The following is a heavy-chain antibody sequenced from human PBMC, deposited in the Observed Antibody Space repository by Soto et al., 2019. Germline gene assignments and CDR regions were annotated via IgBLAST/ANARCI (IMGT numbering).Heavy chain of an antibody. Sequence: RRLSCAASGFTFSDYYMTWIRQAPGKGLEWVSYISSSGTGIYYADSMKGRFTISRDNAKKSLYLQMSSLRAEDTAVYYCARAYSDAFDIWGQGTMVTV. D-gene: IGHD2-15*01. CDR3: ARAYSDAFDI. CDR1: GFTFSDYY. V-gene: IGHV3-11*01. J-gene: IGHJ3*02. CDR2: ISSSGTGI.